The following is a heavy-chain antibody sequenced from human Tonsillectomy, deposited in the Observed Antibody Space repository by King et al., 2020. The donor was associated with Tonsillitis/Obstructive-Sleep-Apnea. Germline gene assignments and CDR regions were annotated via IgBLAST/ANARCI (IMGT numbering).Heavy chain of an antibody. J-gene: IGHJ4*02. CDR2: ISGDGYYT. Sequence: EVQLVESGGGLVQPGGSLRLSCAASGFSFSTYWMHWVRQAPGKGLVWVSCISGDGYYTGYAESVKGRFTISRDNARDTLYLQMNSLRVEDTAVYYCAREMGAFDFWGQGTLVTVSS. CDR1: GFSFSTYW. D-gene: IGHD3-3*01. CDR3: AREMGAFDF. V-gene: IGHV3-74*01.